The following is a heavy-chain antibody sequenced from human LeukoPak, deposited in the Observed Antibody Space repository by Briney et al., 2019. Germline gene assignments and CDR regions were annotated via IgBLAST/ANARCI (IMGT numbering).Heavy chain of an antibody. D-gene: IGHD2-2*02. CDR2: ISGSGGST. V-gene: IGHV3-23*01. J-gene: IGHJ1*01. CDR1: GFTFSSYA. Sequence: GGSLRLSCAASGFTFSSYAMSWVRQAPGKGLEWVSAISGSGGSTYYADSVKGRFTISRDNSKNTLYLQMNSLRAEDTAVYYCAKDQGYSGGHEYFQHWGQGTLVTVSS. CDR3: AKDQGYSGGHEYFQH.